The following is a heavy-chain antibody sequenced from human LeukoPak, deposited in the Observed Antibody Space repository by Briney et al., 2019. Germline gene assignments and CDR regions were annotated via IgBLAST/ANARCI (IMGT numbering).Heavy chain of an antibody. CDR3: ARDRGRDCSGGRCYSEWFDP. J-gene: IGHJ5*02. Sequence: ASVKVSCKASGYTFTSYGISWVRLAPGQGLEWMGWISAYNGNTNYEQKLQDRVTMTIDTSTSTAYMELRSLKSDDTAVYYCARDRGRDCSGGRCYSEWFDPWGQGTLVTVSS. V-gene: IGHV1-18*04. CDR2: ISAYNGNT. D-gene: IGHD2-15*01. CDR1: GYTFTSYG.